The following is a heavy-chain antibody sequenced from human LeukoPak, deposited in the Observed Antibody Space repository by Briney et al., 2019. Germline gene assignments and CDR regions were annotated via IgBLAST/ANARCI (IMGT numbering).Heavy chain of an antibody. J-gene: IGHJ4*02. CDR3: ARDDYHYFAWD. CDR1: GFTFDDYA. V-gene: IGHV3-20*04. Sequence: GGSRRLSCASSGFTFDDYAMSWVRQAPGKGLEWVSGINWNGGSTGYADSVKGRFTISRDKGKNSLYLQMNSLRAEDTALYYCARDDYHYFAWDWGQGTLVTVSS. CDR2: INWNGGST. D-gene: IGHD5-12*01.